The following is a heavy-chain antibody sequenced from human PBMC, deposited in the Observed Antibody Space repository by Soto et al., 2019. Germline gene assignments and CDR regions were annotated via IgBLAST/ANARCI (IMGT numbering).Heavy chain of an antibody. D-gene: IGHD1-20*01. CDR3: ASSSGISRYNWNDNLHYYYYYMYV. CDR2: IIPILGIA. Sequence: QVQLVQSGAEVKKPGSSVKVSCKASGGTFSSYTISWVRQAPGQGLEWMGRIIPILGIANYARKFQGRVTNTADKSTSTAYMELSSLRSEDTAVYYCASSSGISRYNWNDNLHYYYYYMYVWGKGTTVTVSS. J-gene: IGHJ6*03. CDR1: GGTFSSYT. V-gene: IGHV1-69*02.